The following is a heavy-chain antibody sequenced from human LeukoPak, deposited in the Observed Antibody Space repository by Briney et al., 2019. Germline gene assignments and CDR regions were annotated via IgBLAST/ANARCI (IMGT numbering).Heavy chain of an antibody. CDR1: GFTFSSYG. D-gene: IGHD3-10*01. V-gene: IGHV3-23*01. CDR3: AKGHYYGSGSLDY. Sequence: GGSLRLSCTASGFTFSSYGMSWVRQAPGKGLEWVSAIGGRDGSTYYADSVKGRFTISRDNSKNTLYVQMNSLRAEDTAVYYCAKGHYYGSGSLDYWGQGTLVTVSS. CDR2: IGGRDGST. J-gene: IGHJ4*02.